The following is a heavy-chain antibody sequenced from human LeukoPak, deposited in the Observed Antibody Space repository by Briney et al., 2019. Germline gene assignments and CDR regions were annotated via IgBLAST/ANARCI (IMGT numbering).Heavy chain of an antibody. J-gene: IGHJ4*02. CDR3: ARGSLTMVRGDTVDY. CDR1: GGSISSGSYY. V-gene: IGHV4-61*02. CDR2: IYTSGST. D-gene: IGHD3-10*01. Sequence: SQTLSLTCTVSGGSISSGSYYWSWIRQPAGKGLEWIGRIYTSGSTNYNPSLKSRVTISVDTSKNQFSLKLSSVTAADTAVYYCARGSLTMVRGDTVDYWGQGTLVTVSS.